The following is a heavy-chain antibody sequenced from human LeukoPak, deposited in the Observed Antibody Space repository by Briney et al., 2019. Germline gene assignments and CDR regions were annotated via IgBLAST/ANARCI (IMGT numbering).Heavy chain of an antibody. CDR3: ARTLGERWQYRRYYYFYMDV. CDR1: GYTFTSYC. D-gene: IGHD5-24*01. Sequence: ASVTVSCKASGYTFTSYCISWVRQAPGQGLEWMGWISAYNGNTNYAQKLQGRVTMTSDTSISTAYMILSRLQSDDTAVYYGARTLGERWQYRRYYYFYMDVWGKGATVTISS. V-gene: IGHV1-18*01. J-gene: IGHJ6*03. CDR2: ISAYNGNT.